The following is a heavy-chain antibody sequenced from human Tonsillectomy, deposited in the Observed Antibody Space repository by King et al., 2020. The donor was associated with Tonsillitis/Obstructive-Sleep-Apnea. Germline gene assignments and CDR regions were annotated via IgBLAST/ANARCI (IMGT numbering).Heavy chain of an antibody. CDR2: ISAYNGNT. D-gene: IGHD6-19*01. J-gene: IGHJ6*02. Sequence: VQLVESGAEVKKPGASVKVSCKASGYTFTSYGISWVRQAPGQGLEWMGWISAYNGNTNYAQKLQGRVTMTTDTSTSTAYMELRSLRSDDTAVYYCARDPREYSSGWYVGYYGMDVWGQGTTVTVSS. CDR1: GYTFTSYG. V-gene: IGHV1-18*01. CDR3: ARDPREYSSGWYVGYYGMDV.